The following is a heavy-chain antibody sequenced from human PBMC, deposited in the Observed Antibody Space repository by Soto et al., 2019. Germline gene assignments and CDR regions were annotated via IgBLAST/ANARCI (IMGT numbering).Heavy chain of an antibody. D-gene: IGHD4-17*01. V-gene: IGHV4-39*01. CDR1: GGSISSSSYY. CDR2: IYYSGST. Sequence: SETLSLTCTVSGGSISSSSYYWGWIRQPPGKGLEWIGSIYYSGSTYYNPSLKSRVTISVDTSKNQFSLKLSSVTAADTAVYYCARTTVTHYYYYMDVWGKGTTVTVS. CDR3: ARTTVTHYYYYMDV. J-gene: IGHJ6*03.